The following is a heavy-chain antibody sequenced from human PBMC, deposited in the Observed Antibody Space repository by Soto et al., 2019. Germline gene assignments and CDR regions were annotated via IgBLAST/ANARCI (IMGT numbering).Heavy chain of an antibody. CDR3: AVLLAAAGRRDFDY. J-gene: IGHJ4*02. V-gene: IGHV4-39*01. CDR2: IYYSGST. Sequence: QLQLQESGPGLVKPSETLSLTCTVSGGSISSSSYYWGWIRQPPGKGLEWIGSIYYSGSTYYNPSLKSRVTISVDTSKNQFSLKLSSVTAADTAVYYCAVLLAAAGRRDFDYWGQGTLVTVSS. CDR1: GGSISSSSYY. D-gene: IGHD6-13*01.